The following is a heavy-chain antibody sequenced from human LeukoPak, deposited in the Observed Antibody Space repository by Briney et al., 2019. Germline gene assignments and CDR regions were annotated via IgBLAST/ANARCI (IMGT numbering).Heavy chain of an antibody. CDR1: GFTFSSYA. Sequence: GGSLRLSCAASGFTFSSYAMSWVRQAPGKGLEWVSAIGGSGGSTYYADSVKGRFTISRDNSKNTLYLQMNSLRAEDTAVYYCAKDRPRYYDSSVYFDYWGQGTLVTVSS. D-gene: IGHD3-22*01. CDR2: IGGSGGST. J-gene: IGHJ4*02. V-gene: IGHV3-23*01. CDR3: AKDRPRYYDSSVYFDY.